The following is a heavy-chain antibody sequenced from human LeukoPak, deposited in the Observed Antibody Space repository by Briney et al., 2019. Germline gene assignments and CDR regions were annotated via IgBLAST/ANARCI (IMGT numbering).Heavy chain of an antibody. J-gene: IGHJ6*03. Sequence: SETLSLTCAVYGGSFSGYYWSWIRQPPGKGLEWIGEINHSGSTNYNPSLKSRVTISVDTSKNQFSLKLSSVTAADTAVYYCARSISYYYYYFMDVWGKGTTVTVSS. CDR1: GGSFSGYY. CDR2: INHSGST. CDR3: ARSISYYYYYFMDV. V-gene: IGHV4-34*01.